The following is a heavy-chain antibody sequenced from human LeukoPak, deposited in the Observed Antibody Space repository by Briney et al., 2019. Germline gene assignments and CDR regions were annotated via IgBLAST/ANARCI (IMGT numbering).Heavy chain of an antibody. CDR1: GFTLSNFG. CDR2: ISSSGSTI. Sequence: GGSLRLSCTASGFTLSNFGMHWVRQAPGKGLEWVSDISSSGSTIYFADSVKGRFTISRDNAKNSLYLQMNSLRDEDTAVYYCARLEYYYVSGNYYKLFDYWGQGTLVTVCS. CDR3: ARLEYYYVSGNYYKLFDY. J-gene: IGHJ4*02. V-gene: IGHV3-48*02. D-gene: IGHD3-10*01.